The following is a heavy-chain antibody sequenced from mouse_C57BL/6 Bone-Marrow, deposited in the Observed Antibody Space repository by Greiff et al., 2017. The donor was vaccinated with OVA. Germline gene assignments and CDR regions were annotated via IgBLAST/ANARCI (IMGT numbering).Heavy chain of an antibody. CDR2: ISYDGSN. CDR3: ASYGPFGDYFDY. Sequence: DVQLVESGPGLVKPSQSLSLTCSVTGYSITSGYYWNWIRQFPGNKLEWMGYISYDGSNNYNPSLKNRISITRDTSKNQFFLKLNSVTTEDTATYYCASYGPFGDYFDYWGQGTTLTVSS. CDR1: GYSITSGYY. V-gene: IGHV3-6*01. D-gene: IGHD1-1*02. J-gene: IGHJ2*01.